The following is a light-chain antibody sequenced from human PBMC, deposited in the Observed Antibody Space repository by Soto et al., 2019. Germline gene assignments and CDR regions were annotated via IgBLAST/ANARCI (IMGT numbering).Light chain of an antibody. Sequence: QSVLTQSPSASASLGASVRLTCTLSSGHSNYAITWHQLQPEEGPRYLMKVNSEGGHSKGGGIPDRFSGSSSGAERYLTISSLQSDDEADYYCQAWDTDIPVFGGGTKLTVL. CDR2: VNSEGGH. V-gene: IGLV4-69*02. CDR3: QAWDTDIPV. CDR1: SGHSNYA. J-gene: IGLJ3*02.